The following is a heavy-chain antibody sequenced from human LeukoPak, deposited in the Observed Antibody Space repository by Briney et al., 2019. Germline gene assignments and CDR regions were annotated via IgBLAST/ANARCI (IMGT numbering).Heavy chain of an antibody. V-gene: IGHV3-30-3*01. J-gene: IGHJ4*02. CDR3: ASSQYLDY. CDR2: ISYDGSDK. CDR1: GFPFSNYA. Sequence: PGRSLRLSCAASGFPFSNYAIHWVRQAPGKGLEWVAVISYDGSDKYYTDSVKGRFTISRDNSKNTLYLQMDSLRSEDTGVYYCASSQYLDYWGQGTLVTVSS.